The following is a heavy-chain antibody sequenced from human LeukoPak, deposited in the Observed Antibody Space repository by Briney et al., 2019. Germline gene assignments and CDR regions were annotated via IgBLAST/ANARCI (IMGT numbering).Heavy chain of an antibody. Sequence: PGGSLRLSCAASGFTFSSYNMSWVRQAPWKGLEWVSVIFGGGGTYYGDSVRGRFTISRDNSKNTLYLQMNSLRAEDTAVYYCASWPGAWYGEDFWGQGTLVTVSS. CDR1: GFTFSSYN. V-gene: IGHV3-53*01. J-gene: IGHJ4*02. D-gene: IGHD3-10*01. CDR2: IFGGGGT. CDR3: ASWPGAWYGEDF.